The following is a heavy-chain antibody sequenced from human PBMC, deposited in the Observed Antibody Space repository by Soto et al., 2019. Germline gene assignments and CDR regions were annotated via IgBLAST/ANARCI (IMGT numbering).Heavy chain of an antibody. CDR2: INHSGST. Sequence: PSETLSLTCAVYGGSFSGYYWSWIRQPPGKGLEWIGEINHSGSTNYNPSLKSRVTISVDTSKNQFSLKLSSVTAADTAVYYCARLRTPSLAADAPRFDYWGQGTLVTV. CDR3: ARLRTPSLAADAPRFDY. V-gene: IGHV4-34*01. D-gene: IGHD6-13*01. J-gene: IGHJ4*02. CDR1: GGSFSGYY.